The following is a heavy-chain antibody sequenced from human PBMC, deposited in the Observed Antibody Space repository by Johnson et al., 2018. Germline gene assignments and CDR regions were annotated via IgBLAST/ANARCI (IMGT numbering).Heavy chain of an antibody. CDR2: STSRGHTI. Sequence: VRLLESGGGLVKPGGSLRLSCVASGFIFSDYYMTWIRQAPGKGLECLSYSTSRGHTIYYPDSLKGRSTISRDNVKNSLYLQIDSRRAEDTAVYYCERDNNEYDGLDVGGQGTTVTVSS. CDR1: GFIFSDYY. D-gene: IGHD3-9*01. J-gene: IGHJ6*02. CDR3: ERDNNEYDGLDV. V-gene: IGHV3-11*01.